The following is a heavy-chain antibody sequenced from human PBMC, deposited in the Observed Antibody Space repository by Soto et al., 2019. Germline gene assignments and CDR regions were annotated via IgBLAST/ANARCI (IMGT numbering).Heavy chain of an antibody. CDR3: ARRPLLDSIRSCFDP. V-gene: IGHV1-2*02. D-gene: IGHD2-21*01. CDR2: IDPKSGDR. Sequence: ASVKVSCKASGYTFTEKQIHWLRRAPGQPLQWLGGIDPKSGDRTFAPTFQGRVTMTRDTSTNTAYLELTRLTSDDTAQYCFARRPLLDSIRSCFDPWGLGXLVTVYS. CDR1: GYTFTEKQ. J-gene: IGHJ5*02.